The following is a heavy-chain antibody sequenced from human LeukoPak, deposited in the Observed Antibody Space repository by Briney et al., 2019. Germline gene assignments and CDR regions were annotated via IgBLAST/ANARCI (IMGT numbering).Heavy chain of an antibody. D-gene: IGHD1-26*01. V-gene: IGHV3-30*18. Sequence: GGSLRLSCAASGFTFSSYGMHWVRQAPGKGLEWVAVISYDGSNKYYADSVKGRFTISRDNSKNTLYLQMNSLRAEDTAVYYCGKSQSGSYFAELDYWGQGTLVTVSS. CDR1: GFTFSSYG. CDR3: GKSQSGSYFAELDY. J-gene: IGHJ4*02. CDR2: ISYDGSNK.